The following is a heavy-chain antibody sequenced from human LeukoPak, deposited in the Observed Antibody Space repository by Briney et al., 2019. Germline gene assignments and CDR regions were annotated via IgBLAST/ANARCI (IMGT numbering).Heavy chain of an antibody. Sequence: HPGGSLRLSCSASGFAFSSYWMHWVRQVPGKGLVWVSRINIDGSIMTYADSVKGRFTISRDNAKDTLYVQMNSLRAEDTAVYYCARELRDYWYFDLWGRGTLVTVSS. J-gene: IGHJ2*01. CDR2: INIDGSIM. V-gene: IGHV3-74*01. CDR3: ARELRDYWYFDL. D-gene: IGHD2-8*01. CDR1: GFAFSSYW.